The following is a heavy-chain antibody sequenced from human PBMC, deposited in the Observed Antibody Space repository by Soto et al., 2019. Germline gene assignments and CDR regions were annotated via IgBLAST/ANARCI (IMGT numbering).Heavy chain of an antibody. D-gene: IGHD3-16*02. Sequence: GGSLRLSCAASGFTFSSYGMHWVRQAPGKGLEWVAVISYDGSNKYYADSVKGRFTISRDNSKNTLYLQMNSLRAEDMAVYYCGPAAGTFGGAIVNRPGKTYYFDYWGQGTLVTVSS. CDR3: GPAAGTFGGAIVNRPGKTYYFDY. J-gene: IGHJ4*02. CDR1: GFTFSSYG. CDR2: ISYDGSNK. V-gene: IGHV3-30*03.